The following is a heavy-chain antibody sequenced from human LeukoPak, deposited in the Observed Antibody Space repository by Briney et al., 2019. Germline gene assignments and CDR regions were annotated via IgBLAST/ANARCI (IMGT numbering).Heavy chain of an antibody. CDR1: GFTFSSHW. CDR2: IKEDGSEK. Sequence: PGGSLRLSCAASGFTFSSHWMSWVRQAPGKGLGWVANIKEDGSEKYYVDSVKGRFTISRDNAKNSVCLQMNSLRVEDTAVYYCARGVGWFDPWGQGTLVTVSA. V-gene: IGHV3-7*01. J-gene: IGHJ5*02. D-gene: IGHD3-10*01. CDR3: ARGVGWFDP.